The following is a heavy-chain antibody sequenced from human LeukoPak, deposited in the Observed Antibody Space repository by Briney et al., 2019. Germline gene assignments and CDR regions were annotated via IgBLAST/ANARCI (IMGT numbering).Heavy chain of an antibody. CDR3: ARIAPGYSLGRVDY. D-gene: IGHD5-18*01. Sequence: SETLSLTCTVSDYSISSGYGYYWGWIRQPPGKGLEWIGNIYHSGITYYNHLNSSLKSRVTISIDTSKNQFSLKLSSVTAADTAVYYCARIAPGYSLGRVDYWGQGTLVTVSS. CDR2: IYHSGIT. CDR1: DYSISSGYGYY. J-gene: IGHJ4*02. V-gene: IGHV4-38-2*02.